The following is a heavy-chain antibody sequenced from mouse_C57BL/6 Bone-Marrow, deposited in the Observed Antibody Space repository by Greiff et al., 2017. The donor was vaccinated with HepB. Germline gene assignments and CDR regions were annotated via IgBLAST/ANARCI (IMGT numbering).Heavy chain of an antibody. CDR3: ARSARQLRLSFDY. CDR2: IYPSDSET. Sequence: VQLQQSGAELVRPGSSVKLSCKASGYTFTSYWMDWVKQRPGQGLEWIGNIYPSDSETHYNQKFKDKATLTVDKSSSTAYMQLSSLTSEDSAVYYCARSARQLRLSFDYWGQGTTLTVSS. CDR1: GYTFTSYW. V-gene: IGHV1-61*01. D-gene: IGHD3-2*02. J-gene: IGHJ2*01.